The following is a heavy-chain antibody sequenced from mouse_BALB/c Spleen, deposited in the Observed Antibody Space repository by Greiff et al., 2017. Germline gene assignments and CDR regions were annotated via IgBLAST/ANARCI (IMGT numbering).Heavy chain of an antibody. J-gene: IGHJ3*01. CDR2: LSDGGSYT. CDR1: GFTFSDYY. D-gene: IGHD2-1*01. V-gene: IGHV5-4*02. CDR3: ARGRGNCDWFAD. Sequence: EVKVVESGGGLVKPGGSLKLSCAASGFTFSDYYMYWVRQTPEKRLEWVATLSDGGSYTYYPDTVKGRFTISRDNAKNKVYLPMSSLKSENTAMYYCARGRGNCDWFADWGQGTLGTVSA.